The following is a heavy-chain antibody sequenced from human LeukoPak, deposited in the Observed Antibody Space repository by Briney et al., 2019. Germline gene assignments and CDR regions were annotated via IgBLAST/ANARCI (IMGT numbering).Heavy chain of an antibody. CDR2: ISSSGSTI. D-gene: IGHD3-10*02. Sequence: GGSLRLSCVTSGFIFRTYSMTWVRQAPGKGLEWVSYISSSGSTIYYADSVKGRFTISRDNAKNSLYLQMNSLRAEDTAVYYCAELGITMIGGVWGKGTTVTISS. CDR1: GFIFRTYS. CDR3: AELGITMIGGV. J-gene: IGHJ6*04. V-gene: IGHV3-48*04.